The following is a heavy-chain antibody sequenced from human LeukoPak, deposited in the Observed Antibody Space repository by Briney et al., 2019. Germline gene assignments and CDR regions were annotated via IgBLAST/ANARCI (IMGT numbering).Heavy chain of an antibody. V-gene: IGHV3-23*01. CDR1: GFAFSSQD. CDR3: AKDARRSSGWYFFDH. Sequence: PGGSLRLSCAASGFAFSSQDMGWVRQAPGEGLEGVSAISDSGDRTYYVDSVKGRFTISRDNSKNTLYLQMNSLRADDTAVYYCAKDARRSSGWYFFDHWGQGTLVTVSS. J-gene: IGHJ4*02. D-gene: IGHD6-19*01. CDR2: ISDSGDRT.